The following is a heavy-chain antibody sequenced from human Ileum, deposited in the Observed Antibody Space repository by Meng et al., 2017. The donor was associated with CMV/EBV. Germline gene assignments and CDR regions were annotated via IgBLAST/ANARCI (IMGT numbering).Heavy chain of an antibody. V-gene: IGHV3-30*18. CDR1: GFDFEGNG. D-gene: IGHD3-22*01. CDR2: ILYDGGHK. J-gene: IGHJ4*02. Sequence: GGSLRLSCTASGFDFEGNGMHWVRTAPGKGLEWVAAILYDGGHKDYADSVKGRFTISRDNSRNTLYLQMNSLRVEDTAVYYCVNDSPISGFRYYYDPPGHYYAYWGQGALVTVSS. CDR3: VNDSPISGFRYYYDPPGHYYAY.